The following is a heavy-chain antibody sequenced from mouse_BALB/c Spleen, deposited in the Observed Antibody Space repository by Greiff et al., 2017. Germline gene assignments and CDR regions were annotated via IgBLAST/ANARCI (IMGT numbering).Heavy chain of an antibody. CDR3: SRVYYDYDDYGLDY. CDR1: GYTFTSYW. Sequence: QVQLQQPGAELVKPGASVKLSCKASGYTFTSYWMHWVKQRPGQGLEWIGEINPSNGRTNYNEKFKSKATLTVDKSSSTAYMQLSSLTSEDSAVYYYSRVYYDYDDYGLDYWGQGTSVTVSS. V-gene: IGHV1S81*02. CDR2: INPSNGRT. D-gene: IGHD2-4*01. J-gene: IGHJ4*01.